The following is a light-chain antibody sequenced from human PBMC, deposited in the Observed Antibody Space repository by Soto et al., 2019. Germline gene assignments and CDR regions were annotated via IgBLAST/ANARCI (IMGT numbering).Light chain of an antibody. J-gene: IGLJ1*01. Sequence: QSVLAQPRSVSGSPGQSVTISCTGTSSDVGGYNYVSWYQQHPGKAPKLMIYDVSKRPSGVPDRFSGSKPGNTASLTISGLQAEDEADYYCCSYAGSYTLYVFGTGTKATVL. CDR3: CSYAGSYTLYV. CDR1: SSDVGGYNY. CDR2: DVS. V-gene: IGLV2-11*01.